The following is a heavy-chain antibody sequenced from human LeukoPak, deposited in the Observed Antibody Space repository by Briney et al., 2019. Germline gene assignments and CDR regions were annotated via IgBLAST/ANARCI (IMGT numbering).Heavy chain of an antibody. Sequence: PGGSLRLSCAASGFTFSSYSMNWVRQAPGKGLEWVSSISSSSSYIYYADSVKGRFTISRDNAKNSLYLQMNSLRAEDTAVYYCARVSWFGELLHPFDYWGQGTLVTVSS. J-gene: IGHJ4*02. CDR3: ARVSWFGELLHPFDY. D-gene: IGHD3-10*01. V-gene: IGHV3-21*01. CDR1: GFTFSSYS. CDR2: ISSSSSYI.